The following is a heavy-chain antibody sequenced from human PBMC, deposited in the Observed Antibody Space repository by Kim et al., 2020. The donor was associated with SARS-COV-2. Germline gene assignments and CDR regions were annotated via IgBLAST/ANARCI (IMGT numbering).Heavy chain of an antibody. J-gene: IGHJ4*02. CDR2: IYTAGSPE. Sequence: GGSLRLSCSASRFPFRQYGIHWVRQAPGKGLEWVAVIYTAGSPEFNAHSVRGRFTISRENSKTTVHQVMNRLRADDTAVYFCAKDRGGGRYFDHWGQGT. V-gene: IGHV3-30*18. D-gene: IGHD3-9*01. CDR1: RFPFRQYG. CDR3: AKDRGGGRYFDH.